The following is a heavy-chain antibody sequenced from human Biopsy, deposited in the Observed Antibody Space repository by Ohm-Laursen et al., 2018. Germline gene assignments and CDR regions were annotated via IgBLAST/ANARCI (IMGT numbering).Heavy chain of an antibody. CDR3: ARLLQTDGDGFWSGYYDY. J-gene: IGHJ4*02. CDR2: IYPNNGAT. V-gene: IGHV1-2*02. D-gene: IGHD3-3*01. Sequence: ASVKVSCKAPADSFIGYDMHWVRQAPGQGLEWMGSIYPNNGATKYAQKFQGRVTMTTDTSTSTVHMELRSLRSDDTAVYYCARLLQTDGDGFWSGYYDYWGQGTLVTVSS. CDR1: ADSFIGYD.